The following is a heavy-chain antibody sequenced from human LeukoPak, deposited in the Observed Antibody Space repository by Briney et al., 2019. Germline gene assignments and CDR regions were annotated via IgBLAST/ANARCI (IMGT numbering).Heavy chain of an antibody. J-gene: IGHJ4*02. V-gene: IGHV3-66*01. CDR2: IYSGGST. CDR3: ARAGYSFDSPNYFDY. Sequence: PGGSLRLSCAASGFTVSSNYLSWVRRAPGKGLEWVSTIYSGGSTYYADSVTGRFTISRGNPKNTLYLQMNSLRAEDTAVYYCARAGYSFDSPNYFDYWGQGTLVTVSS. D-gene: IGHD5-18*01. CDR1: GFTVSSNY.